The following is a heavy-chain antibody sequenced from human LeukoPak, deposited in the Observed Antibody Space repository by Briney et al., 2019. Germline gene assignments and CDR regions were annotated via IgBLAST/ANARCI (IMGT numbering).Heavy chain of an antibody. D-gene: IGHD2-8*02. V-gene: IGHV3-9*01. CDR2: ISWNSGSI. Sequence: PGRSLRLSCAASGFTFDDYAMHWVRQAPGKGLEWVSGISWNSGSIGYADSVKGRFTISRDNAKNSLYLQMNSLRAEDTALYYCAKETKVGGSWSQTIWGQGTMVTVSS. CDR1: GFTFDDYA. CDR3: AKETKVGGSWSQTI. J-gene: IGHJ3*02.